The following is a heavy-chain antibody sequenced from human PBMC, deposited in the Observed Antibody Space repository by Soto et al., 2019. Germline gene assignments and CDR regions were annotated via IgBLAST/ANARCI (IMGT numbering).Heavy chain of an antibody. D-gene: IGHD4-17*01. CDR3: AMDYGDRPEYFKH. CDR1: GYTFTSYG. V-gene: IGHV1-18*04. Sequence: QVQLVQSGPDLKRPGASMKVSCKASGYTFTSYGISWARQAPGQGLEWMAWISPLKGRTQYSQKAQGRVTLSTDTSSNTAYMEMTTLRVDETAVYYCAMDYGDRPEYFKHWGQGTLVTV. CDR2: ISPLKGRT. J-gene: IGHJ1*01.